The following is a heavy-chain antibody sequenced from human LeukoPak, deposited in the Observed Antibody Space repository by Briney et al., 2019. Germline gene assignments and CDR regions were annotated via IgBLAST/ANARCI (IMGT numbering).Heavy chain of an antibody. CDR2: ISISGEST. CDR3: ARRTYCSTTSCPPLLYYYYYMDV. Sequence: GGSLRLSCAASGFTFSSYAMSWLRQAPGKGLEWVSAISISGESTYYADSVKGRFTTSRDKAENSLYLQMNSLRADDPAVYYCARRTYCSTTSCPPLLYYYYYMDVWGKGTTVTLS. V-gene: IGHV3-23*01. CDR1: GFTFSSYA. J-gene: IGHJ6*03. D-gene: IGHD2-2*01.